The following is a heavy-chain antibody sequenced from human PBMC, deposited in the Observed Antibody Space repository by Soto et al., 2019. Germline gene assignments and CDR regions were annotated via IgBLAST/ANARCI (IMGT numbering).Heavy chain of an antibody. CDR1: GYTFTGYY. J-gene: IGHJ6*02. V-gene: IGHV1-2*02. CDR3: ASGSCTAGSCPSPEPHYSYGMAA. CDR2: INPNSGGT. Sequence: ASVKVSCKASGYTFTGYYMHWVRQAPGQGLEWMGWINPNSGGTNYAQKFQGRVTMTRDTSISTAYMELSRLRSDDTAVYYCASGSCTAGSCPSPEPHYSYGMAAWGQGTPVTVSS. D-gene: IGHD2-15*01.